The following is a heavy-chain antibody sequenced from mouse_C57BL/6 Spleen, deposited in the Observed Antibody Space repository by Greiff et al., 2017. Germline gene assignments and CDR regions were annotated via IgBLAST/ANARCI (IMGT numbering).Heavy chain of an antibody. J-gene: IGHJ4*01. D-gene: IGHD2-4*01. Sequence: QVQLQQPGTELVKPGASVKLSCKASGYTFTSYWMHWVKQRPGQGLEWIGNINPSNGGTNYNEKFKSKATLTVDKSSSTAYMQLSSLTSADSAVYDGARSNYDYDGAMDYWCQGTSVTVSS. V-gene: IGHV1-53*01. CDR2: INPSNGGT. CDR3: ARSNYDYDGAMDY. CDR1: GYTFTSYW.